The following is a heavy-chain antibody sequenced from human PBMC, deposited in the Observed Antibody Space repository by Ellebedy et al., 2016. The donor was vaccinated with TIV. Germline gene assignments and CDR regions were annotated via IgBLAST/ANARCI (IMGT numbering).Heavy chain of an antibody. CDR3: ARFSRRDGYSLYYYYGMDV. J-gene: IGHJ6*02. CDR2: MYYSGST. CDR1: DDSIKSGRYY. D-gene: IGHD5-24*01. Sequence: SETLSLTXTVSDDSIKSGRYYWTWIRQHPGKGLEWIGYMYYSGSTYYNPSLESRLTLSLDMSKNQFSLDLRSVTAADTAVYYCARFSRRDGYSLYYYYGMDVWGQGTTVTVSS. V-gene: IGHV4-31*03.